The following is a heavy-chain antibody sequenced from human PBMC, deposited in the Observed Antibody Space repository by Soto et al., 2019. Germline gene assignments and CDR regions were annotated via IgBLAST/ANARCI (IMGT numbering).Heavy chain of an antibody. CDR3: ARRWGYCSGGSCYPKHDPNWFDP. CDR2: IYYSGST. D-gene: IGHD2-15*01. CDR1: GGSISSSSYY. Sequence: QLQLQESGPGLVKPSETLSLTCTVSGGSISSSSYYWGWIRQPPGKGLEWIGSIYYSGSTYYNPSLKSRVTISVDTSKNQFSLKLSSVTAADTAVYYCARRWGYCSGGSCYPKHDPNWFDPWGQGTLVTVSS. J-gene: IGHJ5*02. V-gene: IGHV4-39*01.